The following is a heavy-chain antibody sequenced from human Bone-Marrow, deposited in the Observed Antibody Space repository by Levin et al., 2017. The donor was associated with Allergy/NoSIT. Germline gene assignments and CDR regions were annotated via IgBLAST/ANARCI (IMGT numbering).Heavy chain of an antibody. D-gene: IGHD2-2*01. V-gene: IGHV3-7*03. J-gene: IGHJ4*02. CDR1: GFTFTTYW. CDR3: STDGCGTTSCPYRFAS. Sequence: SCATSGFTFTTYWMSWLRLTPGKGLEWVANIKQDGSEKKYVDSVKGRFTISRDNAKNSLHLQMNSLRAEDTAVYYCSTDGCGTTSCPYRFASWGQGTRVTVSS. CDR2: IKQDGSEK.